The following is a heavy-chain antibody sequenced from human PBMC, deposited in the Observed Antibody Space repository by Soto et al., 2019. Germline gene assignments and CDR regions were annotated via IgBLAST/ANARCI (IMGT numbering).Heavy chain of an antibody. J-gene: IGHJ4*02. CDR3: ARGSYSLLDY. CDR1: GFTFSSYD. Sequence: GGSLRLSCAASGFTFSSYDMQWVRQAPGKGLEWVSVISYDGSHKNYADSVKGRFTISRDNSKNTLYLQMNSLRAEDTAVYYRARGSYSLLDYWGQGILVTVSS. D-gene: IGHD4-4*01. CDR2: ISYDGSHK. V-gene: IGHV3-30-3*01.